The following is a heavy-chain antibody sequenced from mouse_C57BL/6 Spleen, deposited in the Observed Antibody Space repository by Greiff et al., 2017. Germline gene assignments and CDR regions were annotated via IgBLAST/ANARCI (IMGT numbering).Heavy chain of an antibody. J-gene: IGHJ2*01. V-gene: IGHV1-53*01. CDR3: ARSGLLLRSYYFDY. Sequence: QVQLKQSGTELVKPGASVKLSCKASGYTFTSYWMHWVKQRPGQGLEWIGNINPSNGGTNYNEKFKSKATLTVDKSSSTAYMQLSSLTSEDSAVYYCARSGLLLRSYYFDYWGQGTTLTVSS. CDR1: GYTFTSYW. CDR2: INPSNGGT. D-gene: IGHD1-1*01.